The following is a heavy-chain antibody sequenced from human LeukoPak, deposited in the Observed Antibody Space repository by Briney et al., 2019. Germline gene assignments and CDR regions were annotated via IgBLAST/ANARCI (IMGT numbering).Heavy chain of an antibody. CDR2: ISYDATNK. Sequence: GGSLRLSCAASGSTFSSSDMHWVRQAPGKGLVWVAVISYDATNKYYADSVKGRFTLSRDNSKNTLYLQTNTLRDEDTAVYYCAKASSNYFYYFEYWGQGTLVTVSS. V-gene: IGHV3-30*18. J-gene: IGHJ4*02. CDR1: GSTFSSSD. D-gene: IGHD2/OR15-2a*01. CDR3: AKASSNYFYYFEY.